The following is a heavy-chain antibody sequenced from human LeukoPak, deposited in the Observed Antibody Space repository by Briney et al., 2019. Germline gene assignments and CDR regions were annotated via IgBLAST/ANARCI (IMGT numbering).Heavy chain of an antibody. Sequence: GGSLRLSCAASGFTVSSNYMSWVRQAPGKGLEWVSVIYSGGSTYYADSVKGRFTISRDNSKNTLYLQMNSLRAEDTAVYYCARGGYYDSSGYYPPSMDYWGQGTLVTVSS. CDR1: GFTVSSNY. CDR3: ARGGYYDSSGYYPPSMDY. D-gene: IGHD3-22*01. CDR2: IYSGGST. V-gene: IGHV3-53*01. J-gene: IGHJ4*02.